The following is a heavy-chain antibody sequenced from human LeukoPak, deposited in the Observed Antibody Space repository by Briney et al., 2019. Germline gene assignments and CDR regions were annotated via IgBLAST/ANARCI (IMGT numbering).Heavy chain of an antibody. CDR3: ARQRIVGATTFDY. CDR1: GGSVSGGSISRYY. CDR2: IAYTGST. Sequence: SETLSLTCTVSGGSVSGGSISRYYWSWIRQPPGKGLEGIGFIAYTGSTNYNPSLKSRVTISVDTSKNQFSLKLSSVTAADTAVYYCARQRIVGATTFDYWGQGTLVTVSS. V-gene: IGHV4-59*08. D-gene: IGHD1-26*01. J-gene: IGHJ4*02.